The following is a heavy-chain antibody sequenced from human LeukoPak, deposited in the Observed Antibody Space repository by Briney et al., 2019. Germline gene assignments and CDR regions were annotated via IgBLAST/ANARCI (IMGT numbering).Heavy chain of an antibody. V-gene: IGHV4-34*01. CDR3: ARVRLRGSSWYSVAFDI. CDR2: INHSGST. Sequence: SETLSLTCAVYGGSFSGYYWSWIRQPPGKGLEWIGEINHSGSTNYNPSLKSRVTISVDTSKNQFSLKLSSVTAADTAVYYCARVRLRGSSWYSVAFDIWGQGTMVTVSS. D-gene: IGHD6-13*01. J-gene: IGHJ3*02. CDR1: GGSFSGYY.